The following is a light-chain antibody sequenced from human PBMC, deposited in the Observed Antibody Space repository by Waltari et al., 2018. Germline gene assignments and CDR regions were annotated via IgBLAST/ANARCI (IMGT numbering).Light chain of an antibody. J-gene: IGKJ1*01. Sequence: EIVLTQSPGTLSLSPGERATLSCRASQSVSRTLAWYQQKPGQAPRLLIYGASTRATGIPDRFSGGGSGTDFSLTISILEPEDFAVYYCQHYVRLPVTFGQGTKVEIK. CDR3: QHYVRLPVT. CDR1: QSVSRT. V-gene: IGKV3-20*01. CDR2: GAS.